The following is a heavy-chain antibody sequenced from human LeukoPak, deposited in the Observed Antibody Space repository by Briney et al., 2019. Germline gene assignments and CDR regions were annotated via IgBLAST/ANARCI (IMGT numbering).Heavy chain of an antibody. D-gene: IGHD2/OR15-2a*01. Sequence: PGGSLRLSCAASGFTFSSYAMSWVRQAPGKGLEWVSAISGSGGSTYYADSVKGRFTISRDNSKNTLYLQMSSLRAEDTAVYYCAMLASQYLTSWLDYWGQGILVTVSS. V-gene: IGHV3-23*01. CDR3: AMLASQYLTSWLDY. CDR2: ISGSGGST. CDR1: GFTFSSYA. J-gene: IGHJ4*02.